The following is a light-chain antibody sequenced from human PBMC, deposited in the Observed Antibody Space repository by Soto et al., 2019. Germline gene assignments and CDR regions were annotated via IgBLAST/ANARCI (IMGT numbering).Light chain of an antibody. J-gene: IGLJ1*01. CDR2: EAS. Sequence: QSALTQPASVSGSPGQSITISCTGTSSDVGSHKLVSWYQQYPDKAPKLIIFEASKRPSGVSNRFSGSKSGSTASLTISGLQAEDEADYYCCSNAGGSTYVFGTGTKLTVL. CDR3: CSNAGGSTYV. CDR1: SSDVGSHKL. V-gene: IGLV2-23*01.